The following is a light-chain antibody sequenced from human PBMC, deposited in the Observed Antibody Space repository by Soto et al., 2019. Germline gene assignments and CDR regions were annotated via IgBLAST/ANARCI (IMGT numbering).Light chain of an antibody. J-gene: IGKJ4*01. CDR3: MQALQIPPS. V-gene: IGKV2-28*01. CDR1: QSLLNTNGYNY. CDR2: LAS. Sequence: DLVMTQSPLSLPVTPGEPASISCRSSQSLLNTNGYNYLDWYLQKPGQSPQLLMYLASNRAPGVPDRFSGSGSGTDFTLKISRVEAEDVGIYFCMQALQIPPSFGGGTKVEIK.